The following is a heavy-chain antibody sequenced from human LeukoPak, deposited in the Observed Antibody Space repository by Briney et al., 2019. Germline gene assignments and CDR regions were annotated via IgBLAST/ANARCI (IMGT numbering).Heavy chain of an antibody. V-gene: IGHV3-23*01. Sequence: PGGSLRLSCAASGFTFSNYAMSWVRQAPGKGLEWVSTISDSGGSTYYADSVKGRFTISRDNSKNTLYLQMNSLTAADTAVYYCARQTEDTAMVTTWGQGTLVTVSS. CDR3: ARQTEDTAMVTT. CDR2: ISDSGGST. J-gene: IGHJ5*02. CDR1: GFTFSNYA. D-gene: IGHD5-18*01.